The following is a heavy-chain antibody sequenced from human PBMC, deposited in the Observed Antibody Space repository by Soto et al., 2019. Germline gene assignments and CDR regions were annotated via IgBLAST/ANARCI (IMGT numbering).Heavy chain of an antibody. CDR1: GGTFSSYA. Sequence: SVKVSCKASGGTFSSYAISWVRQAPGQGLEWMGGIIPIFGTANYAQKFQGRVTITADESTSTAYMELSSLRSEDTAVYYCAGQFKQLAQNYYYYYGMDVWGQGTTVTVSS. CDR3: AGQFKQLAQNYYYYYGMDV. V-gene: IGHV1-69*13. CDR2: IIPIFGTA. J-gene: IGHJ6*02. D-gene: IGHD6-13*01.